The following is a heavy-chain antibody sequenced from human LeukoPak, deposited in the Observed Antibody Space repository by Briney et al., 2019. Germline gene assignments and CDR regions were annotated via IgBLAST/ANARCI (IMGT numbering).Heavy chain of an antibody. CDR2: IIPIFGTA. CDR1: GYTFTGYY. CDR3: ARGVIVGATTPFDY. V-gene: IGHV1-69*13. J-gene: IGHJ4*02. D-gene: IGHD1-26*01. Sequence: SVKVSCKASGYTFTGYYMHWVRQAPGQGLEWMGGIIPIFGTANYAQKFQGRVTITADESTSTAYMELSSLRSEDTAVYYCARGVIVGATTPFDYWGQGTLVTVSS.